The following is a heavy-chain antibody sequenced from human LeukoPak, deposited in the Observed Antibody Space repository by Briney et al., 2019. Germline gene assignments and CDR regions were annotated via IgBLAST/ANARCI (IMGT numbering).Heavy chain of an antibody. V-gene: IGHV3-73*01. CDR1: GFTFSGSA. D-gene: IGHD3-3*01. CDR2: IRSKANSYAT. J-gene: IGHJ4*02. CDR3: TRRDARGVDY. Sequence: GGSLRLSCAASGFTFSGSAMHWVRQASGKGLEWVGRIRSKANSYATAYAASVKGRFPISRDDSKNTAYLQMNSLKTEDTAVYYCTRRDARGVDYWGQGTLVTVSS.